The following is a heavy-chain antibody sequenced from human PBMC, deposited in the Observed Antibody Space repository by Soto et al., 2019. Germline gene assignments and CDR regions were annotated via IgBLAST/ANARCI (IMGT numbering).Heavy chain of an antibody. CDR1: GDSITSGVHY. V-gene: IGHV4-30-4*08. Sequence: SETLSLTCTVSGDSITSGVHYWSWIRQLPGKGLEWIGYIFYSGPTYYNPSLKSRVTISVDTSKNQFSLKLSSVTAADTAVYYCARQGRWLPLVWGQGTLVTVSS. J-gene: IGHJ4*02. CDR3: ARQGRWLPLV. D-gene: IGHD5-12*01. CDR2: IFYSGPT.